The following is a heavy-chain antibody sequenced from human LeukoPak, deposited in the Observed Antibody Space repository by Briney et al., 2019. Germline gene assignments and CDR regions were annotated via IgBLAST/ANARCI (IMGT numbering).Heavy chain of an antibody. D-gene: IGHD3-10*01. V-gene: IGHV1-2*06. Sequence: ASVKVSCTASGYTFTGYYMHWVRQAPGQGLEWMGRINPNSGGTNYAQKFQGRVTMTRDTSISTAYMELSRLRSDDTAVYYCARAKRSLLWFGELDFDYWGQGTLVTVSS. CDR1: GYTFTGYY. CDR2: INPNSGGT. J-gene: IGHJ4*02. CDR3: ARAKRSLLWFGELDFDY.